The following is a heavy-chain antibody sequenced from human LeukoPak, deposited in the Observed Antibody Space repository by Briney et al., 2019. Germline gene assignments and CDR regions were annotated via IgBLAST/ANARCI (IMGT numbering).Heavy chain of an antibody. Sequence: GGSLRLSCAVSGFPFSVYEMNWVRQAPGKGLEWVSNIGSSGTTIYYADSVRGRFSISRDNAKSSLYLQMNSLRVEDTAVYYCALLAVASDLDYWGQGALVTVSS. CDR2: IGSSGTTI. J-gene: IGHJ4*02. D-gene: IGHD6-19*01. V-gene: IGHV3-48*03. CDR3: ALLAVASDLDY. CDR1: GFPFSVYE.